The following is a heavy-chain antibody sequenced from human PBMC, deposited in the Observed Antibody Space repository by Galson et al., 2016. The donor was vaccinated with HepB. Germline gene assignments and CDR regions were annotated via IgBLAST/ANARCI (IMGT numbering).Heavy chain of an antibody. CDR1: GFTFSRYG. J-gene: IGHJ4*02. V-gene: IGHV3-30*19. Sequence: SLRLSCAASGFTFSRYGMHWVRQAPGKGLEWVAVISYDGGDKQYADSVKGRFTVSRDNSKNTLFLQMNSLRVEDTAVYYCAKLDFGRDCPRDDWGQGTLVTVSS. CDR2: ISYDGGDK. D-gene: IGHD2-21*02. CDR3: AKLDFGRDCPRDD.